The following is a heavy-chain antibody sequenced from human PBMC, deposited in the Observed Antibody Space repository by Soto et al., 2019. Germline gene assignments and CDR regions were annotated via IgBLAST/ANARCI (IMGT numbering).Heavy chain of an antibody. CDR1: GGTFSSYA. V-gene: IGHV1-69*13. CDR2: IIPIFGTA. CDR3: ASLPSYYDSSGYYRGY. Sequence: SVKVSCKASGGTFSSYAISWVRQAPGQGLEWMGEIIPIFGTANYAQKYQGRVTITADESTSTAYMELISLRSEDTSVYYCASLPSYYDSSGYYRGYWGQGTLVTVSS. D-gene: IGHD3-22*01. J-gene: IGHJ4*02.